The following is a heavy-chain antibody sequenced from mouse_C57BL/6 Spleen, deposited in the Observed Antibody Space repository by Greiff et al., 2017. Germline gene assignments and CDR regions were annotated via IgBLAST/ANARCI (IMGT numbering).Heavy chain of an antibody. CDR1: GYTFTSYT. CDR2: INPSSGYT. D-gene: IGHD3-1*01. J-gene: IGHJ2*01. Sequence: VQLQQSGAELARPGASVKMSCKASGYTFTSYTMHWVKQRPGQGLEWIGYINPSSGYTKYNQKFKDKATLTADKSSSTAYMQLSSLTAEDSAVYYCARSGGARVYFDYWGQGTTLTVSS. V-gene: IGHV1-4*01. CDR3: ARSGGARVYFDY.